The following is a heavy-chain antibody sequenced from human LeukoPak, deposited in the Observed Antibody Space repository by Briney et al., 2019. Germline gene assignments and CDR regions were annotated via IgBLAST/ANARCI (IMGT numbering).Heavy chain of an antibody. J-gene: IGHJ3*02. D-gene: IGHD1-26*01. CDR2: TYYRSKWYN. Sequence: SQTLSLTCAISGDSVSSNSAAWNWIRQSPSRGLEWLGRTYYRSKWYNDYAVSVKSRITINPDTSKNQFSMQLNSVTPEDTAVYYCARDRGGGIVGANDAFDIWGQGTMVTVSS. CDR1: GDSVSSNSAA. V-gene: IGHV6-1*01. CDR3: ARDRGGGIVGANDAFDI.